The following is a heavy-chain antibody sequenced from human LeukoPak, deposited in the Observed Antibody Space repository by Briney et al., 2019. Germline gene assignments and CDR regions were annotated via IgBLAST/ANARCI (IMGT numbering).Heavy chain of an antibody. Sequence: GGSLRLSCAASGFTVSINYMGWVRQAPGKGLEWVAVLYTDGTTYYAESVQGRFTTSRHNAENTMSLQMNSLRPEDTAVYYCASSYYYDGSGYHRPPGSWGQGTLVTVSP. CDR1: GFTVSINY. CDR2: LYTDGTT. J-gene: IGHJ5*02. V-gene: IGHV3-53*04. CDR3: ASSYYYDGSGYHRPPGS. D-gene: IGHD3-22*01.